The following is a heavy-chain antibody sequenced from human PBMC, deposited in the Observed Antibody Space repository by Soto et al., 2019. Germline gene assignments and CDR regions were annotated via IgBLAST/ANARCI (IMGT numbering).Heavy chain of an antibody. Sequence: ASVKVSCKASGYTFTSYGISWVRQAPGQGLEWMGWISAYNGNTNYAQKLQGRVTMTTDTSTSTAYMELRSLRSDDTAVYYCARGSWDCSSTSCLAWFDPWGQGTLVTVSS. D-gene: IGHD2-2*01. V-gene: IGHV1-18*01. J-gene: IGHJ5*02. CDR1: GYTFTSYG. CDR2: ISAYNGNT. CDR3: ARGSWDCSSTSCLAWFDP.